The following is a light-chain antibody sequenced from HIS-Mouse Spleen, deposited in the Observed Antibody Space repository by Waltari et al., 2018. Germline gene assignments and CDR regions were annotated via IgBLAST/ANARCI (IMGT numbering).Light chain of an antibody. J-gene: IGLJ2*01. V-gene: IGLV3-1*01. CDR2: QES. Sequence: SYELTQPPSVSVSPGQTASITCSGDKLGDKYACWYQQKPGQSPVLVIYQESKRPSGIPERFSGSNSGNTATLTISGTQAMDEADYYCQAWDSSPLFGGGTKLTVL. CDR3: QAWDSSPL. CDR1: KLGDKY.